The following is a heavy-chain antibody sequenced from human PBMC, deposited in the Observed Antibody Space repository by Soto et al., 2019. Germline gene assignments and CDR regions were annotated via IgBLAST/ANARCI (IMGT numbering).Heavy chain of an antibody. Sequence: QVQLVQSGAEVKKPGASVKVSCKASGYTFTSYYMHWVRQAPGQGLEWMGIINPSGGSTSYAQKFQGRVTMTRDTSTSTVYMELSSLRSEDTAVYYCCAQPTWPPTDNWFDPWGQGTLVTVSS. D-gene: IGHD2-2*01. CDR2: INPSGGST. J-gene: IGHJ5*02. CDR3: CAQPTWPPTDNWFDP. CDR1: GYTFTSYY. V-gene: IGHV1-46*01.